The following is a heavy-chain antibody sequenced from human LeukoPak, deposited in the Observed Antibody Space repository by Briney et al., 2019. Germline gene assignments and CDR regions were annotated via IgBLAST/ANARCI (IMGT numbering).Heavy chain of an antibody. J-gene: IGHJ5*02. D-gene: IGHD2-2*01. Sequence: SQTLSLTCAISGDSVSGNSVTWNWIRQSPSRGLEWLGRTYYRSTWYNDYAVSVRARITVNPDTSKNQFSLHLNSVTPEDTAVYYCARRLTQYDCFDPWGQGILVTVSS. CDR2: TYYRSTWYN. CDR1: GDSVSGNSVT. CDR3: ARRLTQYDCFDP. V-gene: IGHV6-1*01.